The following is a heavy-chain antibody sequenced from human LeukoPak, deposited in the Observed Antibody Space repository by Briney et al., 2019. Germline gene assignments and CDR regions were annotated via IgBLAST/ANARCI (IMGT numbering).Heavy chain of an antibody. Sequence: ASVKVSCKVSGYTLTELSMHWVRQAPGKGLEWMGGFDPEDGETIYAQKFQGRVTTTEDTSTDTAYMELSSLRSEDTAVYYCAVATILYSSYFDYWGQGTLVTVSS. J-gene: IGHJ4*02. D-gene: IGHD5-12*01. CDR2: FDPEDGET. V-gene: IGHV1-24*01. CDR1: GYTLTELS. CDR3: AVATILYSSYFDY.